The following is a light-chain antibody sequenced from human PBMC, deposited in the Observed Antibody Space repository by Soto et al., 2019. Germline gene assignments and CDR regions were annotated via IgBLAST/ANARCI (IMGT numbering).Light chain of an antibody. CDR2: DVS. J-gene: IGLJ1*01. V-gene: IGLV2-14*01. Sequence: HSALTQPASVSGSPGQSITISCTGTSSDVGGYKYVSWYQQHPAKAPKLMIYDVSNRPSGVSNRFSGSKSGNTASLTISGLQAEDEADYYCSAYTSSSTLEVFGTGTKLAVL. CDR1: SSDVGGYKY. CDR3: SAYTSSSTLEV.